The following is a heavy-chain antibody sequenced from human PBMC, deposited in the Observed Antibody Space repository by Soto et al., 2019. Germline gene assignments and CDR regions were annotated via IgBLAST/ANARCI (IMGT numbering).Heavy chain of an antibody. Sequence: QVQLVESGGGVVQPGRSLRLSCAASGFTFSSYGMHWVRQAPGKGLEWVAVISYDGSNKYYADSVKGRFTISRDNSKNTLYLQMNSLRAEDTAVDYCAKASLVGATTEGDMDVWGQGTTVTVSS. V-gene: IGHV3-30*18. J-gene: IGHJ6*02. CDR3: AKASLVGATTEGDMDV. CDR2: ISYDGSNK. CDR1: GFTFSSYG. D-gene: IGHD1-26*01.